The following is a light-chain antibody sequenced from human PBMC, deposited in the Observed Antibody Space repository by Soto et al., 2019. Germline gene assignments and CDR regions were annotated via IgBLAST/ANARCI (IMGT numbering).Light chain of an antibody. CDR3: QNYNSAPPLS. J-gene: IGKJ4*01. V-gene: IGKV1-27*01. Sequence: DIQMTQSPSSLSTSVGDRVTITCRASQGIRNYVAWYQQKPGKVPNLLIYAASTLQSGVPSRFSGSGSGTDFPLTISSLQPEDFATYYCQNYNSAPPLSFGGGTKVDIK. CDR2: AAS. CDR1: QGIRNY.